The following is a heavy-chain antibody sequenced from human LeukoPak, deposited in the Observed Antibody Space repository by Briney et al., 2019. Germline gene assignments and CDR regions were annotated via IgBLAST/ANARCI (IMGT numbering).Heavy chain of an antibody. D-gene: IGHD2-15*01. Sequence: SETLSLTCTVSGGSISSYYWRWIRQPPGKGLEWIGYIYYSGSTNYNPSLKSRVTISVDTSKNQFSLKLSSVTAADTAVYYCARDYSFDYWGQGTLVTVSS. J-gene: IGHJ4*02. CDR3: ARDYSFDY. CDR1: GGSISSYY. CDR2: IYYSGST. V-gene: IGHV4-59*01.